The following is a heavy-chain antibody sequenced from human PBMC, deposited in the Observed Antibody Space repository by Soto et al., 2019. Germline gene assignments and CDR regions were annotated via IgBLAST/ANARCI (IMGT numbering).Heavy chain of an antibody. J-gene: IGHJ5*02. V-gene: IGHV4-30-4*01. CDR3: ARERPDGARLDP. CDR2: IYHSGST. CDR1: GGSISSGDYY. Sequence: QVQLRESGPGLVKPSQTLSLTCTVSGGSISSGDYYWSWIRQPPGKGLEWIGYIYHSGSTYYNPSLXSXLTISVDTSKNQFSLKLSSVTAADTAVYYCARERPDGARLDPWGQGTLVTVSS. D-gene: IGHD6-6*01.